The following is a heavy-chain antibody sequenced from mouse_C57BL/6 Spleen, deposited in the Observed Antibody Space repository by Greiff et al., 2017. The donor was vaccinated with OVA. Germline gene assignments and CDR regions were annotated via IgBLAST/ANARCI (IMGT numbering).Heavy chain of an antibody. CDR3: ERPHYDDAMDY. Sequence: VQLQQSGPELVKPGASVKISCTASGYAFSSSWMNWVKQRPGKGLEWIGRIYPGDGDTNYNGKFKGKATLTADKSSSTAYMQLSSLTSEDSAVYFCERPHYDDAMDYWGQGTSVTVSS. CDR2: IYPGDGDT. V-gene: IGHV1-82*01. D-gene: IGHD2-3*01. J-gene: IGHJ4*01. CDR1: GYAFSSSW.